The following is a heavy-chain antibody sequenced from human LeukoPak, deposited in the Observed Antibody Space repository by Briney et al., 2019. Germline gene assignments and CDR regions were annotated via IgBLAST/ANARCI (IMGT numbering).Heavy chain of an antibody. CDR3: ARASSDSSGYPFDY. CDR1: GYTFTTYG. CDR2: ISAYNGNT. Sequence: ASVKVSCKVSGYTFTTYGISWVRQARGQGLEWMGWISAYNGNTNYAQKLQGRVTMTTDTSTTTVYMELRSLRSDDTAVYYCARASSDSSGYPFDYWGQGTLVTVSS. V-gene: IGHV1-18*01. J-gene: IGHJ4*02. D-gene: IGHD3-22*01.